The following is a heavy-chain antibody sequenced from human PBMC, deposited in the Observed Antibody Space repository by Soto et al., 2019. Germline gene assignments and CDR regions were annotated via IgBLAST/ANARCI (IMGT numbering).Heavy chain of an antibody. J-gene: IGHJ6*02. CDR3: AKDGLLGLGELSLLMDV. D-gene: IGHD3-16*02. V-gene: IGHV3-30*18. CDR1: GFTFSSYG. CDR2: ISYDGSNK. Sequence: GGSLRLSCAASGFTFSSYGMHWVRQAPGKGLEWVAVISYDGSNKYYADSVKGRFTISRDNSKNTLYLQMNSLRAEDTAVYYCAKDGLLGLGELSLLMDVWGQGTTVTVSS.